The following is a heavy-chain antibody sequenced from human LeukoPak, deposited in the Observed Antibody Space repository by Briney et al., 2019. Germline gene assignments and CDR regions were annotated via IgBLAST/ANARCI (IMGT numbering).Heavy chain of an antibody. J-gene: IGHJ4*02. Sequence: SETLSLTCTVSGGSISSGDYYWSWIRQPPGKGLEWIGYIYYSGSTYYNPSLKSRVTISVDTSKNQFSLKLSSVTAADTAVYYCARDNVDTAMVDYWGQGTLVTVSS. D-gene: IGHD5-18*01. V-gene: IGHV4-30-4*01. CDR3: ARDNVDTAMVDY. CDR2: IYYSGST. CDR1: GGSISSGDYY.